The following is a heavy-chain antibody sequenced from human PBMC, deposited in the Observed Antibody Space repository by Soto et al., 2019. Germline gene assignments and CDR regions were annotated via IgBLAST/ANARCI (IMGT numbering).Heavy chain of an antibody. CDR2: INPSGGST. D-gene: IGHD6-19*01. V-gene: IGHV1-46*03. CDR1: GYSFTSYY. CDR3: ARDAAVAGNGGYYYYGTDV. J-gene: IGHJ6*02. Sequence: ASVKVSCKASGYSFTSYYMHWVRQAPGQGLEWMGIINPSGGSTSYAQKFQGRVTMTRDTSTSTDYMELSSLRSEDTAVYYCARDAAVAGNGGYYYYGTDVWGQATTVTVS.